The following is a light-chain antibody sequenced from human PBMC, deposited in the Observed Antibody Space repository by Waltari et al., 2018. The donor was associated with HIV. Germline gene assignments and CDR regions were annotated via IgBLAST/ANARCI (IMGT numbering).Light chain of an antibody. CDR1: QFFSLNY. V-gene: IGKV3D-20*02. CDR3: QECTGSSWT. CDR2: NTS. J-gene: IGKJ1*01. Sequence: IVLTQSPETLSLSPGARAALSCRADQFFSLNYFAWYQQRPGPDPRHLVCNTSYRAAGIPDRCSAAGSGTQFTLAISRLEPEDFAVYYCQECTGSSWTFGQGT.